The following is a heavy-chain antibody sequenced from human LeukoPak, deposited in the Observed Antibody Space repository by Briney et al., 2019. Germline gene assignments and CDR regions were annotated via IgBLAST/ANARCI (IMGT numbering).Heavy chain of an antibody. Sequence: PSETLSLTCTVSGGSISSSRYSWGWIRQPPGKGLEWIGTIYYSGSTYYNPSLKSRVTISVDTSKNQFSLRLSSVTAADTAVYYCARHAYYSDSSGYYYDSSGYYYYFDYWGQGTLVTVSS. D-gene: IGHD3-22*01. CDR3: ARHAYYSDSSGYYYDSSGYYYYFDY. V-gene: IGHV4-39*01. CDR1: GGSISSSRYS. J-gene: IGHJ4*02. CDR2: IYYSGST.